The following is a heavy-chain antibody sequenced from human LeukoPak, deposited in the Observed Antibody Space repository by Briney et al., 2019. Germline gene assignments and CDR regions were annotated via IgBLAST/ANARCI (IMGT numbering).Heavy chain of an antibody. Sequence: PGGSLRLSCAASGFTLSTYCMNWVRQAPGKGLEWVSSITSSSSYIHYADSVKGGFTISRDNAKNSLYLQMNSLRDEDTAAYYSARDRNYYDSGRGFDPWGQGTLVTVSS. J-gene: IGHJ5*02. D-gene: IGHD3-10*01. CDR3: ARDRNYYDSGRGFDP. V-gene: IGHV3-21*01. CDR2: ITSSSSYI. CDR1: GFTLSTYC.